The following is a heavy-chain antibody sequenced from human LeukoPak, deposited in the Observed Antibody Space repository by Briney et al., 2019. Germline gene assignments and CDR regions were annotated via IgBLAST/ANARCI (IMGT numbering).Heavy chain of an antibody. Sequence: GESLKISCKASGYSFTSYWIGWVRQMPGKGLEWMGIIYPGDSDTRYSPSFQGQVTISADKSISTAYLQWSSLKASDTAMYYCSRQVVDYGGTPHLDYWGQGTLVTVSS. CDR2: IYPGDSDT. CDR3: SRQVVDYGGTPHLDY. CDR1: GYSFTSYW. V-gene: IGHV5-51*01. J-gene: IGHJ4*02. D-gene: IGHD4-23*01.